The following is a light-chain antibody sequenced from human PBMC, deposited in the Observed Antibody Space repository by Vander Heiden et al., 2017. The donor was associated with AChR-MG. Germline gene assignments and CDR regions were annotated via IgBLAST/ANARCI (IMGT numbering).Light chain of an antibody. Sequence: EILFTQSPATLSLSPGERATLSCRASQSVSSYLAWYQQKPGQAPRLLIYDASNRATGIPARFSGSGYGTDFTLTISSLEPEDFAVYYCQQRSNGPPQITFGQGTRLEIK. CDR3: QQRSNGPPQIT. V-gene: IGKV3-11*01. J-gene: IGKJ5*01. CDR2: DAS. CDR1: QSVSSY.